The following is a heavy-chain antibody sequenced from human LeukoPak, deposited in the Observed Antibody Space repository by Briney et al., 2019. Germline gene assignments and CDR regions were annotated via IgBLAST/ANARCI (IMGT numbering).Heavy chain of an antibody. D-gene: IGHD6-19*01. CDR3: ARDRGIAVAGTPDY. V-gene: IGHV3-33*01. J-gene: IGHJ4*02. CDR2: IWYDGSNK. CDR1: GFTFSSYG. Sequence: NPGGSLRLSCAASGFTFSSYGIHWVRQAPGKGLEWVAVIWYDGSNKYYADSVKGRFTISRDNSKNTLYLQMNSLRAEDTAVYYCARDRGIAVAGTPDYWGQGTLVTVSS.